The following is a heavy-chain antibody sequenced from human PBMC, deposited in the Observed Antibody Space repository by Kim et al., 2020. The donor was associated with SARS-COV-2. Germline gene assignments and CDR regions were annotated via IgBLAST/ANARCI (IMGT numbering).Heavy chain of an antibody. J-gene: IGHJ4*02. CDR2: INHSGST. D-gene: IGHD2-2*01. Sequence: SETLSLTCAVYGGSFSGYYWSWIRQPPGKGLEWIGEINHSGSTNYNPSLKSRVTISVDTSKNQFSLKLSSVTAADTAVYYCARGRSTRYCSSTSCYAPDYWGQGTLVTVSS. V-gene: IGHV4-34*01. CDR3: ARGRSTRYCSSTSCYAPDY. CDR1: GGSFSGYY.